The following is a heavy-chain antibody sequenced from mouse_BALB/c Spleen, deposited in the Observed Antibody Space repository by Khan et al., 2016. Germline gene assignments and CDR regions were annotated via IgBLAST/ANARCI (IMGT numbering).Heavy chain of an antibody. CDR2: IRNKANHHAT. V-gene: IGHV6-6*01. D-gene: IGHD3-1*01. J-gene: IGHJ3*01. Sequence: EVKLEESGGGLVQPGGSMKLSCAASGFTFSDAWMDWVRQSPEKGLEWVAEIRNKANHHATYYAVSVKGRFSIARADSKGTVYLKMPNLGPEATAVYCCTRRPDGPFDYWGQGTLVTVSA. CDR1: GFTFSDAW. CDR3: TRRPDGPFDY.